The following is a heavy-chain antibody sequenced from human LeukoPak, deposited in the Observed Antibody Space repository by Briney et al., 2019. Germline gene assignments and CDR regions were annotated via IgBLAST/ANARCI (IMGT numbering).Heavy chain of an antibody. J-gene: IGHJ6*02. CDR3: ARDFQPRYCSSSSCSPA. D-gene: IGHD2-2*01. CDR1: GFTFRNYR. V-gene: IGHV3-7*03. CDR2: TRPDGSQK. Sequence: PGGSLRLSCAASGFTFRNYRMSWVRQAPGEGLEWVANTRPDGSQKYYVDSARGRFTISRDNAKSSLYLQMSSLRPEDTATYYCARDFQPRYCSSSSCSPAWGQGTTVTVSS.